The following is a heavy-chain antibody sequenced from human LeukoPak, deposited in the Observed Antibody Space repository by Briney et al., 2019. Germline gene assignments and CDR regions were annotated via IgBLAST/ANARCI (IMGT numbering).Heavy chain of an antibody. D-gene: IGHD4-17*01. CDR1: GGSISSYY. CDR2: MDYSGST. Sequence: SETLSLTSTVSGGSISSYYCSWIRQPPGKGLEWIAYMDYSGSTFYNPSLKSRVSTSVDTSKNQFSLKVRSVTAADTAVYYCARHGGDYTFDYWGQGTLVTVSS. CDR3: ARHGGDYTFDY. V-gene: IGHV4-59*08. J-gene: IGHJ4*02.